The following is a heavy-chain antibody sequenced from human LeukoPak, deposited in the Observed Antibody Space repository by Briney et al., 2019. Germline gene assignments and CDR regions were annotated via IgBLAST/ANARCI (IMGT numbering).Heavy chain of an antibody. CDR3: ARDLGGGLIDY. CDR1: GGTLSSYA. J-gene: IGHJ4*02. D-gene: IGHD2-15*01. CDR2: IIPIFGTA. V-gene: IGHV1-69*05. Sequence: ASVKVSCKASGGTLSSYAISWVRQAPGQGLEWMGGIIPIFGTANYAQKFQGRVTITTDESTSTAYMELSSLRSEDTAVYYCARDLGGGLIDYWGQGALVTVSS.